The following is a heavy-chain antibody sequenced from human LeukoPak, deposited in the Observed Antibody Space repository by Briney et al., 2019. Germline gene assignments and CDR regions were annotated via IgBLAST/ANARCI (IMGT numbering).Heavy chain of an antibody. D-gene: IGHD3-10*01. CDR2: ISGSGGST. CDR3: ARDRGRGYFDY. J-gene: IGHJ4*02. V-gene: IGHV3-23*01. CDR1: GFTFSSYA. Sequence: GGSLRLSCAASGFTFSSYAMSWVRQAPGEGLEWVSAISGSGGSTYYADSVKGRFTISRDNSKNTLYLQMNSLRAEDTAVYYCARDRGRGYFDYWGQGTLVTVSS.